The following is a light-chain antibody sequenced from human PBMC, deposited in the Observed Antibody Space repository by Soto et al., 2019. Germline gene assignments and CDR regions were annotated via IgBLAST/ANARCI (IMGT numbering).Light chain of an antibody. CDR3: AAWDDSLNGHWV. V-gene: IGLV1-44*01. Sequence: QPVLTQPPSASGTPGQRVTISWSGSSTNIGSNTVNWYQQLPGTAPKLLIYSNNQRPSGVPDRFSGSKSGTSASLAISGLQSEDEADYYCAAWDDSLNGHWVFGGGTKLTVL. J-gene: IGLJ3*02. CDR2: SNN. CDR1: STNIGSNT.